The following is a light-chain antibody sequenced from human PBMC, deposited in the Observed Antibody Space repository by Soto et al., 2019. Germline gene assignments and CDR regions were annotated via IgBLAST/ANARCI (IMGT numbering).Light chain of an antibody. CDR1: SSDVGGYNY. Sequence: QSALTQPPSASGSPGQSVTISCTGTSSDVGGYNYVSWYQQHPGKAPKLMIYDVSKRPSGVPDRFSGSKSGSTASLTVSGLQAEDEADYYCSSYANSNNFVFGTGTKVTVL. CDR3: SSYANSNNFV. J-gene: IGLJ1*01. V-gene: IGLV2-8*01. CDR2: DVS.